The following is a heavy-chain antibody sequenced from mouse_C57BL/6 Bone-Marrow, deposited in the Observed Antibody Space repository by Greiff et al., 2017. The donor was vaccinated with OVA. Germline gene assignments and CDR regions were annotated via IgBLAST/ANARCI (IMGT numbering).Heavy chain of an antibody. CDR1: GYTFTDYY. CDR2: INPYNGGT. CDR3: AKLGPYFDY. J-gene: IGHJ2*01. D-gene: IGHD4-1*01. V-gene: IGHV1-19*01. Sequence: EVKLMESGPVLVKPGASVKMSCKASGYTFTDYYMNWVKQSHGKSLEWIGVINPYNGGTSYNQKFKGKATLTVDKSSSTAYMELNSLTSEDSAVYYCAKLGPYFDYWGQGTTLTVSS.